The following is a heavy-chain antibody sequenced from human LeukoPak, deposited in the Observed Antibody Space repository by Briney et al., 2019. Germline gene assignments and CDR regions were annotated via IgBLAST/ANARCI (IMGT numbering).Heavy chain of an antibody. J-gene: IGHJ4*02. CDR3: ARVPCSGGSCYSLGLDC. V-gene: IGHV4-34*01. CDR2: ISHNGST. D-gene: IGHD2-15*01. Sequence: PSETLSLTCTVSGGSISSYYWSWIRQPPGKGLEWIGEISHNGSTNYNPSLKSRVTISVDTSKNQFSLKLSSVTAADTAVYYCARVPCSGGSCYSLGLDCWGQGTLVTVSS. CDR1: GGSISSYY.